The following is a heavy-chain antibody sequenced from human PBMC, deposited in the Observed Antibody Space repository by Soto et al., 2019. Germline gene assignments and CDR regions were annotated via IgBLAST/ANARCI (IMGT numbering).Heavy chain of an antibody. D-gene: IGHD3-3*02. Sequence: SETLSLTCTVSGGSISSSSYYWGWIRQPPGKGLEWIGSIYYSGSTYYNPSLKSRVTISVDTSKNQFSLKLSSVTAADTAVYYCARGGVDIFFDKGDEPRCFDPWGQGTLVTVSS. V-gene: IGHV4-39*01. CDR2: IYYSGST. CDR1: GGSISSSSYY. CDR3: ARGGVDIFFDKGDEPRCFDP. J-gene: IGHJ5*02.